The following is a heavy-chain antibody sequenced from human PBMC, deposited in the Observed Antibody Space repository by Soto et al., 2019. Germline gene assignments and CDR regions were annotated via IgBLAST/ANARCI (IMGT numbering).Heavy chain of an antibody. D-gene: IGHD6-13*01. V-gene: IGHV5-51*01. Sequence: GESLKISCQGSGYSFTNDWIGWVRQMPGKGLEWMGMIHAGDSDARYSSSFQGHITISADKSIGTAYLQWRSLTAADTGIYYCARQPFDSRSLVPHAFDIWGQGTMVTV. CDR3: ARQPFDSRSLVPHAFDI. CDR2: IHAGDSDA. CDR1: GYSFTNDW. J-gene: IGHJ3*02.